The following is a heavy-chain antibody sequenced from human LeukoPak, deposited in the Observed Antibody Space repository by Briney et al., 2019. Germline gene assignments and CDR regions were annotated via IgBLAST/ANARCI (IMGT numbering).Heavy chain of an antibody. D-gene: IGHD2-15*01. CDR2: INADESKI. Sequence: GGSLRLSCAASGFTFSSHWMHWVRQTPGKGLVWVSRINADESKINHADSVKGRFTISRDNAKNMLYLQMNSLRAEDTAVYYCARGGLFKYFFDYWGQGTPVTVSS. CDR3: ARGGLFKYFFDY. CDR1: GFTFSSHW. J-gene: IGHJ4*02. V-gene: IGHV3-74*01.